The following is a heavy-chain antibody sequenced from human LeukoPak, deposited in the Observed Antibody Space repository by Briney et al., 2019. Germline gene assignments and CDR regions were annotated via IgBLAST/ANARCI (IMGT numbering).Heavy chain of an antibody. J-gene: IGHJ4*02. D-gene: IGHD6-13*01. V-gene: IGHV4-31*03. CDR3: ARAGQQLVRFDY. CDR1: GGSISSGGYY. Sequence: SETLSLTCTVSGGSISSGGYYWSWIRQHPGKGLEWIGYIYYSGSTYYNPSLKSRVTISVDTSKNQFSLKLSSVTAADTAVYYCARAGQQLVRFDYWGQGTLVTVSS. CDR2: IYYSGST.